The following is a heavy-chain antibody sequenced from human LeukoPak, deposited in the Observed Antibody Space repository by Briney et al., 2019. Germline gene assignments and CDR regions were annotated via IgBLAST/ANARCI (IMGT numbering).Heavy chain of an antibody. V-gene: IGHV1-46*01. Sequence: GASVKVSCKASGYIFSSYYMYWVRQAPGQGLEWMGIINPSGGSIRYAQKFQGRVTMTRDTSTSTVYMELSSLRSEDTAVYYCARGLYNWNKSGYFDYWGQGTLVTVSS. CDR1: GYIFSSYY. CDR3: ARGLYNWNKSGYFDY. J-gene: IGHJ4*02. CDR2: INPSGGSI. D-gene: IGHD1/OR15-1a*01.